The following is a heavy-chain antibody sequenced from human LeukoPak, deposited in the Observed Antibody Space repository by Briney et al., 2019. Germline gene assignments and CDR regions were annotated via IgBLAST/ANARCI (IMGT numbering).Heavy chain of an antibody. J-gene: IGHJ5*02. CDR3: ARAESITIFGVVIHNWFDP. V-gene: IGHV1-69*05. D-gene: IGHD3-3*01. Sequence: SVKVYCKASGGTFSSYAISWVRQAPGQGLEWMGGIIPIFGTANYAQKFQGRVTITTDESTSTAYMELSSLRSEDTAVYYCARAESITIFGVVIHNWFDPWGQGTLVTVSS. CDR2: IIPIFGTA. CDR1: GGTFSSYA.